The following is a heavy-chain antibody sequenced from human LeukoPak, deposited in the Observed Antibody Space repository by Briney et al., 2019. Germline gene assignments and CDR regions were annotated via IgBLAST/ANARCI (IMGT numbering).Heavy chain of an antibody. V-gene: IGHV5-51*01. Sequence: LGESLKISCKASGYSFTNYWIGWVRQMPGKGLEWMGIIYPGDSDTKYSPSFQGQVTISADKSINTAYLQWSSLRASDTAMYYSARQGTIVAGTLGTTFDYWGQGTLLTVSS. J-gene: IGHJ4*02. CDR3: ARQGTIVAGTLGTTFDY. D-gene: IGHD5-12*01. CDR2: IYPGDSDT. CDR1: GYSFTNYW.